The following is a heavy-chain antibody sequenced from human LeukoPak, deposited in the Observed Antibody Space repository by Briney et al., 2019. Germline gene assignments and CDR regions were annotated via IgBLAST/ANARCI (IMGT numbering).Heavy chain of an antibody. CDR1: GGSISSSSYY. CDR3: ARDAAYGSSSKGAFDI. Sequence: SETLSLTCTVSGGSISSSSYYWGWIRQPPGKGLEWIGSIYYSGSTYYNPSLKSRVTISVDTSKNQFSLKLSSVTAADTAVYYCARDAAYGSSSKGAFDIWGQGTMVTVSS. J-gene: IGHJ3*02. V-gene: IGHV4-39*07. CDR2: IYYSGST. D-gene: IGHD6-6*01.